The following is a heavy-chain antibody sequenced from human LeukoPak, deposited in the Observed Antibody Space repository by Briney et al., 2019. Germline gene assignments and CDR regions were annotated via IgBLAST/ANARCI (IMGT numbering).Heavy chain of an antibody. V-gene: IGHV3-30*02. D-gene: IGHD6-13*01. CDR1: GFTFSNYW. CDR2: IRYDGSNK. J-gene: IGHJ6*03. Sequence: GGSLRLSCVASGFTFSNYWMSWVRQAPGKGLEWVAFIRYDGSNKYYADPVKGRFTISRDNSKNTLYLQMHSLRPEDTAVYYCAKDKQLGLGYMDVWGKGTTVTVSS. CDR3: AKDKQLGLGYMDV.